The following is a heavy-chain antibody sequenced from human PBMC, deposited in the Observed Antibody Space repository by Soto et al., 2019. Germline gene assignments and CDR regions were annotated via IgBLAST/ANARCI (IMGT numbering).Heavy chain of an antibody. CDR2: LCSSSSFI. V-gene: IGHV3-21*01. CDR3: AKSHHFWSGYYKGGGYYYGMDV. J-gene: IGHJ6*02. Sequence: GGSLRLSCSASGLTFSSHSRHWVRQAPGKGLEWVSCLCSSSSFIYYADSVEGRCTLSSDNAKNSLSLQKNSLREEDRVVYYCAKSHHFWSGYYKGGGYYYGMDVWGQETTVTVSS. CDR1: GLTFSSHS. D-gene: IGHD3-3*02.